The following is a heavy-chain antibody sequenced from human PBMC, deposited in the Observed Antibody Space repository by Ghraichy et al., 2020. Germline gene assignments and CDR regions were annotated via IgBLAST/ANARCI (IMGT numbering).Heavy chain of an antibody. CDR1: GFTFSNAW. V-gene: IGHV3-15*01. J-gene: IGHJ6*02. CDR2: IKSKTDGGTT. CDR3: TTDRRWIFRYGMDV. D-gene: IGHD2-2*03. Sequence: GGSLRLSCAASGFTFSNAWMSWVRQAPGKGLEWVGRIKSKTDGGTTDYAAPVKGRFTISRDDSKNTLYLQMNSLKTEDTAVYYCTTDRRWIFRYGMDVWGQGTTVTVSS.